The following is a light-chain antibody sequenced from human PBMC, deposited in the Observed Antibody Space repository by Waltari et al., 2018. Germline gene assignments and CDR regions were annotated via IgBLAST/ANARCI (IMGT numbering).Light chain of an antibody. J-gene: IGLJ2*01. V-gene: IGLV1-47*01. CDR1: SSNTGSNF. CDR2: RNN. CDR3: AAWDDSLSAVV. Sequence: QSVLTQPPSASGTPGQRVTIPCSGSSSNTGSNFVYWYQQVPGTAPKLLIYRNNQRPSGVPDRFSGSKSGTSASLAISGLRSEDEADYYCAAWDDSLSAVVFGGGTKLTVL.